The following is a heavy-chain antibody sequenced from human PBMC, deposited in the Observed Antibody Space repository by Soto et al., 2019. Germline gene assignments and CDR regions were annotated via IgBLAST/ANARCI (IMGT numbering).Heavy chain of an antibody. CDR3: ARAHYGDYGYGMDV. J-gene: IGHJ6*02. CDR1: GGSLSSGDYY. CDR2: INHSGST. V-gene: IGHV4-39*07. Sequence: SETLSVTCTVSGGSLSSGDYYWCWIRQPPGKGLEWIGEINHSGSTNYNPSLKSRVTISVDTSKNQFSLKLSSVTAADTAVYYCARAHYGDYGYGMDVWGQGTTVTGSS. D-gene: IGHD4-17*01.